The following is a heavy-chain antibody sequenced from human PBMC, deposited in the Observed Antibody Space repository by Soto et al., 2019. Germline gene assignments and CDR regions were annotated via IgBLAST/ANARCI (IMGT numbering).Heavy chain of an antibody. CDR3: ANHPSAYCSSTSCYNGYYYYMDV. D-gene: IGHD2-2*02. V-gene: IGHV3-23*01. CDR2: ISGSGGST. Sequence: GGSLRLSCAASGFTFSSYAMSWVRQAPGKGLEWVSAISGSGGSTYYADSVKGRFTISRDNSKNTLYLQMNSLRAEDTAVYYCANHPSAYCSSTSCYNGYYYYMDVWGKGTTVTVSS. CDR1: GFTFSSYA. J-gene: IGHJ6*03.